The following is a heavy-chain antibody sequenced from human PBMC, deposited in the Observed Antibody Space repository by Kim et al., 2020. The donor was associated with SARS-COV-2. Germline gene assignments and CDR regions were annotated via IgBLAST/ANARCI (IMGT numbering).Heavy chain of an antibody. CDR1: GYTFTDYY. V-gene: IGHV1-2*06. J-gene: IGHJ4*02. Sequence: ASVKVSCMASGYTFTDYYLHWVRQAPGQGLEWMGRINLNSGGTNYAQKFQGRVTMTRDTSVTTAYMELSRLTSDDTAVYYCARTNFLDFWGQGTLVTVSS. CDR2: INLNSGGT. CDR3: ARTNFLDF.